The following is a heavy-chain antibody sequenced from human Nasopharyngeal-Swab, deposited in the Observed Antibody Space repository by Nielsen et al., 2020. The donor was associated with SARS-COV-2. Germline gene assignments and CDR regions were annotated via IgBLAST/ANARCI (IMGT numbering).Heavy chain of an antibody. V-gene: IGHV5-10-1*01. Sequence: GGSLRLSCEGSGYIFSNYWISWVRQVPGKGLEWMGKVDPSDSYTDYSPSLRGHVTISVDRSISTAYLQWSSLKASDTAMYYCARQYQNYFGSGDYHGAFDIWGQGTMVTVSS. J-gene: IGHJ3*02. CDR3: ARQYQNYFGSGDYHGAFDI. D-gene: IGHD3-10*01. CDR2: VDPSDSYT. CDR1: GYIFSNYW.